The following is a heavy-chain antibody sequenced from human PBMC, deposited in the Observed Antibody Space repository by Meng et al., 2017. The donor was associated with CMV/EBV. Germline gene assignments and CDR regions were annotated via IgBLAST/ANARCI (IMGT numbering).Heavy chain of an antibody. Sequence: GESLKISCATSGFTFSRYNMNWVRQAPGKGLEGISYISSSSSTIYYADSVKGRFTISGDNARNSLYLQMDSLTAEDTAVYYCARDFVLGQWLAPLDRWGQGTLVTVSS. CDR3: ARDFVLGQWLAPLDR. D-gene: IGHD6-19*01. CDR1: GFTFSRYN. J-gene: IGHJ4*02. V-gene: IGHV3-48*04. CDR2: ISSSSSTI.